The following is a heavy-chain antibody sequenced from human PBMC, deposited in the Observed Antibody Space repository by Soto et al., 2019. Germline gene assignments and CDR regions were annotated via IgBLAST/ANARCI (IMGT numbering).Heavy chain of an antibody. CDR1: GYTFTGYY. V-gene: IGHV1-24*01. D-gene: IGHD6-19*01. CDR3: ATTWGIAVARDAFDI. J-gene: IGHJ3*02. Sequence: ASVKVSCKASGYTFTGYYMHWVRQAPGQGLEWMGGFDPDDGETIYAQKFQGRVTMTEDTSTDTAYMELSSLRSEDTAVYYCATTWGIAVARDAFDIWGQGTMVTVSS. CDR2: FDPDDGET.